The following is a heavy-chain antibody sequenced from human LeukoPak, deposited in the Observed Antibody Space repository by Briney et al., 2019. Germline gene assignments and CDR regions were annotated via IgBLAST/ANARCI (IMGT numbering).Heavy chain of an antibody. CDR1: GFTFSSYS. D-gene: IGHD6-19*01. CDR2: ISSSSSYI. V-gene: IGHV3-21*01. J-gene: IGHJ4*02. CDR3: ASRTPGSALVSSRDY. Sequence: PGGSLRLSCAASGFTFSSYSMNWVRQAPGKGLEWVSSISSSSSYIYYADSVKGRFTISRDNAKNSLYLQMNSLRVEDTAVYYCASRTPGSALVSSRDYWGQGTLVTVSS.